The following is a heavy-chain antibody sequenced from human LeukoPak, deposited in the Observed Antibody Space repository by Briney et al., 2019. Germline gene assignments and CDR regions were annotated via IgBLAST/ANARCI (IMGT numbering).Heavy chain of an antibody. CDR2: ISYI. D-gene: IGHD3-9*01. Sequence: PGGSLRLSCAASGFTFSSYSMNWVRQAPGKGLEWVSSISYIYYADSVKGRFTISRDNAKNSLYLQMNSLRAEDTAVYYCARDRPYYDILTGYYSRMDDAFDIWGQGTMVTVSS. V-gene: IGHV3-21*01. CDR1: GFTFSSYS. CDR3: ARDRPYYDILTGYYSRMDDAFDI. J-gene: IGHJ3*02.